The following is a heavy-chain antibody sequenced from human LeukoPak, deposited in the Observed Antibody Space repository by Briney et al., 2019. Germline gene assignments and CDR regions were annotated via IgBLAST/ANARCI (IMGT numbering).Heavy chain of an antibody. D-gene: IGHD5-18*01. Sequence: GGSLRLSCEASGFTFGSHAMYWVRQAPGKGLEWVAGIFGSGGSPHYADSVKGRFTISRDNSRNTVYLQINSLRAEDTAVYYCGKTTGGYSSGQKPAWPVDYWGQGTLATVSS. CDR3: GKTTGGYSSGQKPAWPVDY. V-gene: IGHV3-23*01. CDR1: GFTFGSHA. CDR2: IFGSGGSP. J-gene: IGHJ4*02.